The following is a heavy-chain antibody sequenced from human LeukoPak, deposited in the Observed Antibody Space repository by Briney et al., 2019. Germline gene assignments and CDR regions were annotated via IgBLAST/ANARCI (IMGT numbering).Heavy chain of an antibody. V-gene: IGHV1-8*03. CDR3: ARRYYDFWSGYYDAFDI. CDR1: GYTFTSYY. J-gene: IGHJ3*02. D-gene: IGHD3-3*01. Sequence: ASVKVSCKASGYTFTSYYMHWVRQAPGQGLEWMGWMNPNSGNTGYAQKFQGRVTITRNTSISTAYMELSSLRSEDTAVYYCARRYYDFWSGYYDAFDIWGQGTMVTVSS. CDR2: MNPNSGNT.